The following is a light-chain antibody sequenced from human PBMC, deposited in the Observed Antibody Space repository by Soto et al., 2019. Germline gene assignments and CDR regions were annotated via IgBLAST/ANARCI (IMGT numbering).Light chain of an antibody. CDR1: QSVSSY. CDR3: LQDYNYPIN. CDR2: DAS. Sequence: EIVLTQSPATLSLSPGERATLSCRASQSVSSYLAWYQQKPGQAPRLLIYDASNRATGIPARFSGSGSGTDFTLTISSLEPEDFATYYCLQDYNYPINFGQGTRREIK. J-gene: IGKJ5*01. V-gene: IGKV3-11*01.